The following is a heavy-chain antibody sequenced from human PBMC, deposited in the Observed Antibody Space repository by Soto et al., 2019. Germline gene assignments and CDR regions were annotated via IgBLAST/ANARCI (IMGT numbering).Heavy chain of an antibody. Sequence: SVKVSCKASGGTFSSYAISWVRQAPGQGLEWMGGIIPIFGTANYAQKFQGRVTITADESTSTAYMELSSLRSEDTAVYYCAIITIFGVVKDYYGMDVRGQGTTVTVSS. D-gene: IGHD3-3*01. V-gene: IGHV1-69*13. J-gene: IGHJ6*02. CDR3: AIITIFGVVKDYYGMDV. CDR2: IIPIFGTA. CDR1: GGTFSSYA.